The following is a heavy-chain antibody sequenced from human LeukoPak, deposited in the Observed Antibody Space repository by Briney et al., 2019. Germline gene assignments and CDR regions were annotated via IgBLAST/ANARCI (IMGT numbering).Heavy chain of an antibody. CDR2: ISGSGGST. CDR1: GFTFSSYA. J-gene: IGHJ6*03. Sequence: GGSLRLSCAASGFTFSSYAMSWVRQAPGKGLEWVSAISGSGGSTYYADSVKGRFTISRDNSKNTLYLQMNSPRAEDTAVYYCARTTEAHSWQTRYYSYYMDVWGKGTTVTVSS. CDR3: ARTTEAHSWQTRYYSYYMDV. D-gene: IGHD1-1*01. V-gene: IGHV3-23*01.